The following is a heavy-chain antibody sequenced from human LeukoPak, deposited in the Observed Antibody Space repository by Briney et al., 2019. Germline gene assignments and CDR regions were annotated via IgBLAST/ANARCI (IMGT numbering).Heavy chain of an antibody. CDR2: ISAYNGNT. J-gene: IGHJ5*02. CDR3: ARDSYSSSWYGWFDP. CDR1: GYTFTSYG. V-gene: IGHV1-18*01. Sequence: ASVKVSCKASGYTFTSYGISWVRQAPGQGLEWMGWISAYNGNTNYAQKLQGRVTMTTDTSTSTAYMELRSLRSDDTAVYYCARDSYSSSWYGWFDPWSQGTLVTVSS. D-gene: IGHD6-13*01.